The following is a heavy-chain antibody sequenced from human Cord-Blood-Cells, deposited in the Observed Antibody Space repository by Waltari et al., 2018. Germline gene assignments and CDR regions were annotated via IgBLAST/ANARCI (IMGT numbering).Heavy chain of an antibody. CDR3: GRITDWYSSSLCVDY. D-gene: IGHD6-6*01. CDR2: IFSNDEK. Sequence: QVTLKESGPVLVKPTETLTLTCTVSGFSLSNARMGVSWIRQPPGKALEWLAHIFSNDEKSYSTSLKSRLNISKDTSKSQVVLTMTNMDPVDTATYYCGRITDWYSSSLCVDYWGQGTLVTVSS. J-gene: IGHJ4*02. V-gene: IGHV2-26*01. CDR1: GFSLSNARMG.